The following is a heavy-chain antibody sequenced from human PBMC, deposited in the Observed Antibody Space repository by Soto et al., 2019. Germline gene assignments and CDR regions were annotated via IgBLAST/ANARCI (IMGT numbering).Heavy chain of an antibody. CDR3: TRERRGSNWFDP. D-gene: IGHD5-12*01. V-gene: IGHV4-30-2*01. J-gene: IGHJ5*02. Sequence: SETLSLTCAVSGGSISSGGYSWSWIRQPPGKGLEWIGYIYHSGSTYYNPSLKSRVTISVDRSKNQFSLKLSSVTAADTALYFCTRERRGSNWFDPWGQGTPVTVSS. CDR2: IYHSGST. CDR1: GGSISSGGYS.